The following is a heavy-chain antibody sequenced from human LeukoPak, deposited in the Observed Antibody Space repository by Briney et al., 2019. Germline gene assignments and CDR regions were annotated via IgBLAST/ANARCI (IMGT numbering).Heavy chain of an antibody. D-gene: IGHD5-24*01. Sequence: GESLKISCKGSGYSFPIYWISWVRQMPGKGLEWIGRIDPSDSYTNYRTSSQGHVTISADKSISTAYVQWRSLRASVTAIYYCASLKRDGYNFDYWGQGTLVTVSS. CDR3: ASLKRDGYNFDY. V-gene: IGHV5-10-1*01. CDR2: IDPSDSYT. CDR1: GYSFPIYW. J-gene: IGHJ4*02.